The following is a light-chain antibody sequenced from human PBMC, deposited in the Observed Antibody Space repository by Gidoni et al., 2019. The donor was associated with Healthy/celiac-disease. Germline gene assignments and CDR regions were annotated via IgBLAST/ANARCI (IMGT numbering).Light chain of an antibody. CDR2: GAS. CDR3: QQYNNWPRPWT. CDR1: QSVSSN. V-gene: IGKV3-15*01. J-gene: IGKJ2*02. Sequence: EIVMTQSPATLSVSPGERATLSCRASQSVSSNLAWYQQKPGQAPRLLIYGASTRATGIPARFSGSGSGTEFTLTISSLQSEDFAVYYCQQYNNWPRPWTFGQGTKLEIK.